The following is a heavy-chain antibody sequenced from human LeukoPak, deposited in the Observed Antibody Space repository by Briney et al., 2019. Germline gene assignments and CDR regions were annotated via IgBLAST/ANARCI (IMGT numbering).Heavy chain of an antibody. CDR3: ARFRGVVSSSLLDF. CDR2: IHFSGTT. Sequence: PSETLSLTCTVSGDSITSSGYYWGWIRQPPGKGLEWIGLIHFSGTTYYDPSLKSRVTISVDTSKNQFSLKVTSVTAADTAVYYCARFRGVVSSSLLDFWGQGTLVTVSS. CDR1: GDSITSSGYY. J-gene: IGHJ4*02. V-gene: IGHV4-39*01. D-gene: IGHD3-10*01.